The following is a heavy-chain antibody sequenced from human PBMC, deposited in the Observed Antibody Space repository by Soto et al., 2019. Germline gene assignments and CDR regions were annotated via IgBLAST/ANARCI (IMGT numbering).Heavy chain of an antibody. D-gene: IGHD2-15*01. Sequence: QVQLQESGPGLVKPSQTLSLTCTVSGGSISSGGYYWSWIRQHPGKGLEWIGYIYYSGSTYYNPSLKSRVTISVDTSKTQFSLKRSSVTAADTAVYYCARGGLGYCSGGSCYSAELSRYYYGMDVWGQGTTVTVSS. J-gene: IGHJ6*02. CDR1: GGSISSGGYY. V-gene: IGHV4-31*03. CDR2: IYYSGST. CDR3: ARGGLGYCSGGSCYSAELSRYYYGMDV.